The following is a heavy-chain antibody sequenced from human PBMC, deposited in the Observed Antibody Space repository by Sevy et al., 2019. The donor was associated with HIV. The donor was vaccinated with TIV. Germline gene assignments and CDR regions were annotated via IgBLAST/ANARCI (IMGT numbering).Heavy chain of an antibody. V-gene: IGHV5-51*01. D-gene: IGHD5-12*01. CDR3: VRHPGVATLYFDY. Sequence: GESLKISCKGSGYTFTNYWIGWVRQMPGKGQEWMGIIYPGDSDTRYSPSFQGQVTISADKSISTAYLQWSSLKASDTAIYYCVRHPGVATLYFDYWGQGILVTVSS. CDR2: IYPGDSDT. J-gene: IGHJ4*02. CDR1: GYTFTNYW.